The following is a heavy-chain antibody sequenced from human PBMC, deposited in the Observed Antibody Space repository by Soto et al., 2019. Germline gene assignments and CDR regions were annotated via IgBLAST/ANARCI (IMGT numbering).Heavy chain of an antibody. D-gene: IGHD3-3*01. CDR2: ISYDGSNK. Sequence: GGSLRLSCAASGFTFSSYAMHRVRQAPGKGLEWVAVISYDGSNKYYADSVKGRFTISRDNSKNTLYLQMNSLRAEDTAVYYCARAFGVVGYYYGMDVWGQGTTVTVSS. CDR1: GFTFSSYA. CDR3: ARAFGVVGYYYGMDV. J-gene: IGHJ6*02. V-gene: IGHV3-30-3*01.